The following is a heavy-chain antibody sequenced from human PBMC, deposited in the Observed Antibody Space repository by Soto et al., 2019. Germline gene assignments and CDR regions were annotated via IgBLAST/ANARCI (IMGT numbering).Heavy chain of an antibody. V-gene: IGHV3-21*01. J-gene: IGHJ5*02. Sequence: PGGSLRLSCAASGFTFSSYSMNWVRQAPGKGLEWVSSISSSSSYIYYADSVKGRFTISRDNAKNSLYLQMNSLRAEDTAVYYCARVAAAGPNWFDPWGQGTLVTVSS. CDR3: ARVAAAGPNWFDP. CDR1: GFTFSSYS. D-gene: IGHD6-13*01. CDR2: ISSSSSYI.